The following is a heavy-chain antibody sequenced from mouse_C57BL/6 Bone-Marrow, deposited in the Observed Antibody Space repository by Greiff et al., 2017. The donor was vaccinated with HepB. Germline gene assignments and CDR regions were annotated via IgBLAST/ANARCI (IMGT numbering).Heavy chain of an antibody. CDR2: IDPSDSYT. CDR1: GYTFTSYW. Sequence: QVQLQQPGAELVRPGTSVKLSCKASGYTFTSYWMHWVKQRPGQGLEWIGVIDPSDSYTNYNQKFKGKATLTVDTYSSTAYMQLSSLASEVSAVYCCARGGGPDYFDYWGQGTTLTVSS. J-gene: IGHJ2*01. V-gene: IGHV1-59*01. CDR3: ARGGGPDYFDY.